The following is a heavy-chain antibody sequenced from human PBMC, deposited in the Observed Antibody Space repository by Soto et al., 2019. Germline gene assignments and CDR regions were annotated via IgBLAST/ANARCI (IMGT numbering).Heavy chain of an antibody. CDR2: ISGSGGST. CDR3: AKDPSYYDYIWGSYRNWFDP. Sequence: GGSLRLSCAASGFTFSSYAMSWVRQAPGKGLEWVSAISGSGGSTYYADSVKGRFTISRDNSKNTLYLQMNSLRAEDTAVYYCAKDPSYYDYIWGSYRNWFDPWGQGTLVTVSS. J-gene: IGHJ5*02. CDR1: GFTFSSYA. V-gene: IGHV3-23*01. D-gene: IGHD3-16*02.